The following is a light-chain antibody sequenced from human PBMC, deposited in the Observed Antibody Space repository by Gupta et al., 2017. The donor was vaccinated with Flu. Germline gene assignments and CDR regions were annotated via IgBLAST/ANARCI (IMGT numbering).Light chain of an antibody. V-gene: IGKV1-39*01. CDR3: QQSYSPPPGT. J-gene: IGKJ2*01. CDR1: QKISSY. CDR2: AAS. Sequence: SVGDRVTITCRASQKISSYLNWYQRKPRKAPNLLIYAASTLQTGVPSRFSGSVSRTNFTLTISSLQPEDFATYFCQQSYSPPPGTFGQGTKLEIK.